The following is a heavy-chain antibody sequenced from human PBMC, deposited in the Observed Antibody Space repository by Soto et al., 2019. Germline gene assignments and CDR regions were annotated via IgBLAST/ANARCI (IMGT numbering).Heavy chain of an antibody. D-gene: IGHD3-3*01. CDR1: GGSFSGYY. V-gene: IGHV4-34*01. CDR2: INHSGST. J-gene: IGHJ6*02. Sequence: SETLSLTCAVYGGSFSGYYWSWIRQPPGKGLEWIGEINHSGSTKYNPSLKSRVTITVNRSKNQFSLKLSSVTAADTAVYYCARRVPFWNYYYYGMDVWGQGTTVAVSS. CDR3: ARRVPFWNYYYYGMDV.